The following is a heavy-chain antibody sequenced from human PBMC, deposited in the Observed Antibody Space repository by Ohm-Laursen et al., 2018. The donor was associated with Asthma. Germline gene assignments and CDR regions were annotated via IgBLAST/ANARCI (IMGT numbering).Heavy chain of an antibody. Sequence: SVKVSCKVSGYPFTRDYMHWVRQAPGQGLEWMGIINPSSGSSSYAQKFQGRVTMTSDTSTSTVYMGLSSLRSEDTAVYYCARATFSTYCGGDCYYFDYWGQGTLVTVSS. D-gene: IGHD2-21*02. CDR2: INPSSGSS. V-gene: IGHV1-46*01. CDR1: GYPFTRDY. CDR3: ARATFSTYCGGDCYYFDY. J-gene: IGHJ4*02.